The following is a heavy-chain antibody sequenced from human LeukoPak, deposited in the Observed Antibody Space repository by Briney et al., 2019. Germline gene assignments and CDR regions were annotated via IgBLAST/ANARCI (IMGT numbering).Heavy chain of an antibody. Sequence: GGSLRLSCAASGFTFSNAWMSWVRQAPGKGLEWVGRIKSIADGGTTDYAAPVKDRFTIARDDSRNTLYLQMNSLKTEDTAVYYCTTVNILRGRILDYWGQGTLVTVSS. J-gene: IGHJ4*02. D-gene: IGHD2/OR15-2a*01. CDR3: TTVNILRGRILDY. CDR2: IKSIADGGTT. CDR1: GFTFSNAW. V-gene: IGHV3-15*01.